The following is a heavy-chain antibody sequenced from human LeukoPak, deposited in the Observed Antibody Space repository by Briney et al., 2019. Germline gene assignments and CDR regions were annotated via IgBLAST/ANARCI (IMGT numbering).Heavy chain of an antibody. D-gene: IGHD6-6*01. V-gene: IGHV1-18*01. CDR1: GYTFTSYG. CDR3: AREYSSSNDY. Sequence: EASVKVSCKASGYTFTSYGISWVRQAPGQGLEWMGWISAYNGNTNYAQKLQGRVTMTRDTSISTAYMELSRLRSDDTAVYYCAREYSSSNDYWGQGTLVTVSS. CDR2: ISAYNGNT. J-gene: IGHJ4*02.